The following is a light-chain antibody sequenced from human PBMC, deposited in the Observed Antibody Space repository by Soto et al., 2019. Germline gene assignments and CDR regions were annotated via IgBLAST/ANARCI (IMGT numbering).Light chain of an antibody. CDR1: QSVSSY. J-gene: IGKJ1*01. CDR3: QQRSNWR. Sequence: EIVLTQSPATLSLSPGERATLSCRASQSVSSYLAWYQQKPGQAPRLLIYDASNRATGIPARFSGSGSETDFTLTISSLEPEDFAVYYCQQRSNWRFGQGTKVEIK. CDR2: DAS. V-gene: IGKV3-11*01.